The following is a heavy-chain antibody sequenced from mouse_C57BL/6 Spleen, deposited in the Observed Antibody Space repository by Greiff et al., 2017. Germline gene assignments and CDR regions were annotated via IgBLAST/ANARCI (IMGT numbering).Heavy chain of an antibody. V-gene: IGHV14-4*01. CDR1: GFNIKDDY. CDR3: TRGMTTRGFAY. J-gene: IGHJ3*01. Sequence: VQLQQSGAELVRPGASVKLSCTASGFNIKDDYMHWVKQRPEQGLEWIGWIDPENGDTEYASKFQGKATITADTSSTTAYLQLSSLTSEDTAVYYSTRGMTTRGFAYWGQGTLVTVAA. CDR2: IDPENGDT.